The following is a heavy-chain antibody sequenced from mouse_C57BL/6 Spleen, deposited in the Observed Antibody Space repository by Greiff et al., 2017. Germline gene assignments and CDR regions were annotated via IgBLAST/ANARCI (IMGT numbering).Heavy chain of an antibody. CDR1: GFTFSGYG. Sequence: EVQVVQSGAGLAKPGASLKLSCAASGFTFSGYGMHWVRQAPEKGLEWIAYISRGSSTTYYADTLKGRFTISRDNAKNTLFLQMTSLRSEDTAVYYCAKSNSLYAMDYWGQGTSVTVSS. CDR2: ISRGSSTT. V-gene: IGHV5-17*01. J-gene: IGHJ4*01. CDR3: AKSNSLYAMDY.